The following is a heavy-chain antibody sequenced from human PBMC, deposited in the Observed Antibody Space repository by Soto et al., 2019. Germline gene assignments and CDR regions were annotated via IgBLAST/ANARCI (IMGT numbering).Heavy chain of an antibody. CDR2: ISAYNGNT. CDR1: GYTFTNYG. D-gene: IGHD6-13*01. CDR3: ARDAAAGTNWFDP. Sequence: ASVKVSWQASGYTFTNYGISWGRQAPGQGLEWMGWISAYNGNTNYAQKLQGRVTMTTDTSTSTAYMELRSLRSDDTAVDYCARDAAAGTNWFDPWGQGTLVTVSS. V-gene: IGHV1-18*01. J-gene: IGHJ5*02.